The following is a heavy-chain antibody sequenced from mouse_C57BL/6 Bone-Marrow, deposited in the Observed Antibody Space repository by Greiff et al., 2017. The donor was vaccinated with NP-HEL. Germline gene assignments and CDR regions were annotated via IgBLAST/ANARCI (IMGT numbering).Heavy chain of an antibody. V-gene: IGHV1-15*01. D-gene: IGHD1-1*01. CDR1: GYTFTDYE. J-gene: IGHJ3*01. Sequence: QVQLKQSGAELVRPGASVTLSCKASGYTFTDYEMHWVKQTPVHGLEWIGAIDPETGGTAYNQKFKGKAILTADKSSSTAYMELRSLTSEDSAVYYCTRPYYGSSYRFAYWGQGTLVTVSA. CDR2: IDPETGGT. CDR3: TRPYYGSSYRFAY.